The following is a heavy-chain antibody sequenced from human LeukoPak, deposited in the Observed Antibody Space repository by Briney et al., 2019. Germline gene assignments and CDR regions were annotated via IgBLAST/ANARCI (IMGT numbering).Heavy chain of an antibody. V-gene: IGHV1-58*01. D-gene: IGHD3-10*01. Sequence: ATSVKVSCKASGFTFTSSAVQWVRQARGQRLEWIGWIVVGSGNTNYAQKFQERVTITRDMSTSTAYMELSSLRSEDTAVYYCAAGITPNDAFDIWGQGTMVTVSS. CDR2: IVVGSGNT. CDR3: AAGITPNDAFDI. J-gene: IGHJ3*02. CDR1: GFTFTSSA.